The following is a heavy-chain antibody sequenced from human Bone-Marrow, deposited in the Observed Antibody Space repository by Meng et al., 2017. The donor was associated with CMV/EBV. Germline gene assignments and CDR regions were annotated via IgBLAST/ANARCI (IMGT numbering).Heavy chain of an antibody. V-gene: IGHV3-30*02. CDR3: AKDRVEYYYGSGSYNPLN. CDR1: GFTFSSYG. Sequence: GGSLRLSCAASGFTFSSYGMHWVRQAPGKGLEWVAFIRYDGSNKYYADSVKGRFTISRDNSKNTLYLQMNSLRAEDTAVYYCAKDRVEYYYGSGSYNPLNWGQGTLVTVSS. D-gene: IGHD3-10*01. CDR2: IRYDGSNK. J-gene: IGHJ4*02.